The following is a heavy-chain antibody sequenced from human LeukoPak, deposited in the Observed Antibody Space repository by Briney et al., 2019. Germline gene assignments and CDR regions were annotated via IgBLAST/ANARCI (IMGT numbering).Heavy chain of an antibody. Sequence: GGSLRLSCAASGFTFSSYSMNWVRQAPGKGLEWVSSISSSSSYIYYADSVKGRFTISRDNAKNSLYLQMNSLRAEDTAVYYCARDVPADCYDSSGYSLDYWGQGTLVTVSS. CDR2: ISSSSSYI. CDR1: GFTFSSYS. J-gene: IGHJ4*02. CDR3: ARDVPADCYDSSGYSLDY. D-gene: IGHD3-22*01. V-gene: IGHV3-21*01.